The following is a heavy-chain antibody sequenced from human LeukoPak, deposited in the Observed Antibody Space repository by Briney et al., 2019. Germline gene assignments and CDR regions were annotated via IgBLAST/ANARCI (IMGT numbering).Heavy chain of an antibody. J-gene: IGHJ6*02. V-gene: IGHV3-30*18. CDR2: ISYDGSNK. CDR3: AKDRGRRLGYWYYYGMDV. Sequence: GRSLRLSCAVSVFTFSSYGMHWVRDAPGKGLGWVAVISYDGSNKYYADSVKGRFTISRDNSKNTLYLQMNSLRAEDTAVYYCAKDRGRRLGYWYYYGMDVWGQGTTVTVSS. D-gene: IGHD2-15*01. CDR1: VFTFSSYG.